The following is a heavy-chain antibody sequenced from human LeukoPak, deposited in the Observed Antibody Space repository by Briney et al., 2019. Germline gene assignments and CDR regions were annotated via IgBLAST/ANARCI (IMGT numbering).Heavy chain of an antibody. Sequence: GGSLRLSCAASGFTFSSYWMHWVRQAPGKGLVWVSRINRDGSSTSYADSVKGRFTISRDNAKNTLYLQMNSLRAEDTAVYYCARVNWELRDAFDIWGQGTMVTVSS. V-gene: IGHV3-74*01. CDR1: GFTFSSYW. CDR3: ARVNWELRDAFDI. CDR2: INRDGSST. J-gene: IGHJ3*02. D-gene: IGHD1-26*01.